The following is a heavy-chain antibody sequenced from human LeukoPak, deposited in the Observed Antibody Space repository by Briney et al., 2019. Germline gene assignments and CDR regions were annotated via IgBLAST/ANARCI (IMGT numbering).Heavy chain of an antibody. V-gene: IGHV3-30*18. Sequence: GGSLRLSCAASGFTFSSYGMHWVRQAPGKGLEWVAVMSYDGSNKYYADSVKGRFTISRDNSKNTLYLQMNSLRAEDTAVYYCAKDYARLVIPDYWGQGTLVTVSS. D-gene: IGHD3-9*01. J-gene: IGHJ4*02. CDR3: AKDYARLVIPDY. CDR1: GFTFSSYG. CDR2: MSYDGSNK.